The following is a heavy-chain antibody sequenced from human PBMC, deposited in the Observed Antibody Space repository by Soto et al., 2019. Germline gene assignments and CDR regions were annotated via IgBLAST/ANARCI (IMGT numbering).Heavy chain of an antibody. D-gene: IGHD6-19*01. V-gene: IGHV4-61*08. J-gene: IGHJ4*02. CDR3: ARIREGWIPRTFYY. CDR1: GGSISSGGYS. CDR2: IYYSGST. Sequence: SETLSLTCAVSGGSISSGGYSWSWIRQPPGKGLEWIGYIYYSGSTNYNPSLKSRVTISVDTSKNQFSLKLSSVTAADTAVYYCARIREGWIPRTFYYWGQGTLVTVSS.